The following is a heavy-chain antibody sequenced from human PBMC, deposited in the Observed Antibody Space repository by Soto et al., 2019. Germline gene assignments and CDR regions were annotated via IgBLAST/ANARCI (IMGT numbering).Heavy chain of an antibody. CDR1: GFTVSSNY. CDR3: ARARVADFDY. V-gene: IGHV3-66*01. D-gene: IGHD6-19*01. J-gene: IGHJ4*02. CDR2: IYSGGST. Sequence: EVQLVESGGGLVQPGGSLRLSCAASGFTVSSNYMSWVRQAPGKGLEWVSVIYSGGSTYYADSVKGRFTISRDNSKNTLYLQMNSMRAEDTAVYDCARARVADFDYWGQGTLVTVSS.